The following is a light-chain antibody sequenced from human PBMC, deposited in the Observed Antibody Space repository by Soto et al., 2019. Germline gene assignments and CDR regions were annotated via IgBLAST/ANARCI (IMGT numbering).Light chain of an antibody. CDR2: TVS. CDR3: MKRIRFPLT. CDR1: QSLLDSDDGITY. Sequence: VMTQSPVSLSVTPGEPASISCRSSQSLLDSDDGITYLDWFLQKPGQSPQLLIYTVSYRASGVPDRFSGSGSGTDFTLKISSVEAEDVGFYYRMKRIRFPLTVGGGTKVDSK. J-gene: IGKJ4*01. V-gene: IGKV2-40*01.